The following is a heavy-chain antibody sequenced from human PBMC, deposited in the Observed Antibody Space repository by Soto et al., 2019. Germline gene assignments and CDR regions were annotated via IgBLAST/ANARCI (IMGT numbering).Heavy chain of an antibody. V-gene: IGHV4-59*01. J-gene: IGHJ6*02. CDR1: GGSISSYY. Sequence: SETLSLTCTVSGGSISSYYWSWIRQPPGKGLEWIGYIYYSGSTNYNPSLKSRVTISVDTSKNQFSLKLSSVTAADTAVYYCARDQLRYFDWGGYYYGMDVWGQGTTVTVSS. CDR2: IYYSGST. CDR3: ARDQLRYFDWGGYYYGMDV. D-gene: IGHD3-9*01.